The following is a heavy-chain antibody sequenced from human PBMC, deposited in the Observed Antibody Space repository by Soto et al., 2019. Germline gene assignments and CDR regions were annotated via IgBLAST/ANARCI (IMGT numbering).Heavy chain of an antibody. J-gene: IGHJ5*01. Sequence: QVQLVESGGGVVQPGRSQRLSCSASGFTFSSYGMHWVRQAPGKGLECVAFISYDGFNKYYADSVQGRFTISRDNSQNSLSLQMNSLRPDDTALYYCAKDKMDYGLVDSWGRGTRVTVSS. CDR2: ISYDGFNK. CDR1: GFTFSSYG. D-gene: IGHD4-17*01. V-gene: IGHV3-30*18. CDR3: AKDKMDYGLVDS.